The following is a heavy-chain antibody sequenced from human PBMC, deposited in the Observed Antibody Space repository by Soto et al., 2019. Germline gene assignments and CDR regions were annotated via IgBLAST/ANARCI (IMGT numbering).Heavy chain of an antibody. J-gene: IGHJ4*02. Sequence: SETLSLTCTVSGGSISSYYWSWIRQPPGKGLEWIGYIYYSGSTNYNPSLKSRVTISVDTSKNQFSLKLSSVTAADTAVYYCARVGSYGDYYFDYWGQGTLVTVSS. CDR3: ARVGSYGDYYFDY. D-gene: IGHD5-18*01. CDR2: IYYSGST. CDR1: GGSISSYY. V-gene: IGHV4-59*01.